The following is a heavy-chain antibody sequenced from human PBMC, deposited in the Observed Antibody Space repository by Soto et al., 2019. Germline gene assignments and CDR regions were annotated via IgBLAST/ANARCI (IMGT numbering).Heavy chain of an antibody. CDR3: ANWNDALEEDY. V-gene: IGHV3-23*01. CDR1: GFTFSSYA. D-gene: IGHD1-1*01. Sequence: EVQLLESGGGLVQPGGSLRVSCAASGFTFSSYAMRWVRQAPGKGLEWVSGISGSGGSTYYADSVKGRFTISRDNTKNTLYLQMNSLRAEDTAVYYCANWNDALEEDYWGHGTLVTVSS. J-gene: IGHJ4*01. CDR2: ISGSGGST.